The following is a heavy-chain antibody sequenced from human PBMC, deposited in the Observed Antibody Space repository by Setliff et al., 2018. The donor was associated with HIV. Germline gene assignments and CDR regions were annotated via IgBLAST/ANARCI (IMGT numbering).Heavy chain of an antibody. CDR2: IYYSGST. Sequence: SETLSLTCTVSGGSISSGGYYWSWIRQHPGKGLEWIGYIYYSGSTYYNPSLKSRVTISVDTSKNLFSLKLGSVTAADTAVYYCARVRYSSSWYLDYWGQGTLVTVSS. V-gene: IGHV4-31*03. D-gene: IGHD6-13*01. CDR3: ARVRYSSSWYLDY. J-gene: IGHJ4*02. CDR1: GGSISSGGYY.